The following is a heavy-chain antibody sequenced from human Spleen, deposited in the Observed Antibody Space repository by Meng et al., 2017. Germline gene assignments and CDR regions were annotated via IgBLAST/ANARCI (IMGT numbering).Heavy chain of an antibody. CDR3: ARGYYYGSVDFDL. D-gene: IGHD3-10*01. CDR1: GFTVSHYY. Sequence: GESLKISCAASGFTVSHYYMSWIRQAPGKGLEWVSYISSSGSTIYYADSVKGRFTISRDNAKNSLYLQMNSLRAEDTAVYYCARGYYYGSVDFDLWGRGTLVTVSS. V-gene: IGHV3-11*01. CDR2: ISSSGSTI. J-gene: IGHJ2*01.